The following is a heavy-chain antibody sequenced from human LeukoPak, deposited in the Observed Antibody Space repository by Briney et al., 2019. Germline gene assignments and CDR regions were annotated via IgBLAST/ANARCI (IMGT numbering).Heavy chain of an antibody. D-gene: IGHD4/OR15-4a*01. J-gene: IGHJ6*02. CDR2: MNHSGGV. CDR3: ARWQCRGANCWPHGMDV. CDR1: GGSVSSGSYY. V-gene: IGHV4-61*03. Sequence: PSETLSLTCTVSGGSVSSGSYYWSWIRQPPGKGLEWIGEMNHSGGVAYNPSLNGRVTISVDTSKSHFSLNLNSVTAADTAVYYCARWQCRGANCWPHGMDVWGQGTTVTVSS.